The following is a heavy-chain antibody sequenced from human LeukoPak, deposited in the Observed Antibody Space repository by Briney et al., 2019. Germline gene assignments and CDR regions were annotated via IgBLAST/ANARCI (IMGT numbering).Heavy chain of an antibody. CDR1: GGTFSSYA. CDR3: ARTLGYCSGDSCFGNNWFDP. CDR2: IIPIFGTA. Sequence: SVKVSCKASGGTFSSYAISWVRQAPGQGLEWMGGIIPIFGTANYAQKFQGRVTITADESTSTAYMELSSLRSEDTAVYYCARTLGYCSGDSCFGNNWFDPWGQGTLVTVSS. D-gene: IGHD2-15*01. V-gene: IGHV1-69*13. J-gene: IGHJ5*02.